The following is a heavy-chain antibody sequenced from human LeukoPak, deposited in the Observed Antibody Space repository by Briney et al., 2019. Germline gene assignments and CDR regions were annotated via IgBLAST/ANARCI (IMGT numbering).Heavy chain of an antibody. CDR2: MNPNSGNT. J-gene: IGHJ4*02. CDR3: ARESWAAAGLSDY. V-gene: IGHV1-8*01. D-gene: IGHD6-13*01. CDR1: GYTFTSYD. Sequence: ASVKVSCKASGYTFTSYDINWVRQATGLGLEWMGWMNPNSGNTGYAQKFQGRVTMTRNTSISTAYMELSSLRSEDTAVYYCARESWAAAGLSDYWGQGTLVTVSS.